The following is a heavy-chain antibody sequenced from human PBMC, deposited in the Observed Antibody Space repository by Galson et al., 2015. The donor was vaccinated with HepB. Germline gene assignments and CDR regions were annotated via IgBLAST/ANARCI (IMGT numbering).Heavy chain of an antibody. CDR3: ARGGSRGGDGYNTFDY. J-gene: IGHJ4*02. D-gene: IGHD5-24*01. CDR1: GYYITSYY. CDR2: IYYTGST. V-gene: IGHV4-59*12. Sequence: ETLSLTCTVSGYYITSYYWSWIRQPPGKGLEFIGNIYYTGSTDYNPSFNSRVTISLDTSKSQFSLKLTSVTAADTAVYYCARGGSRGGDGYNTFDYWGQGALVPVSS.